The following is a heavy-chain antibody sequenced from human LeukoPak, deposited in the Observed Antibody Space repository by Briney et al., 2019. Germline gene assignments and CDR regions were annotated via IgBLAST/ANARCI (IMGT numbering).Heavy chain of an antibody. D-gene: IGHD5-18*01. CDR1: GYTFTYW. Sequence: GESLKISCEGSGYTFTYWIGWVRQMPGKGLEWMGIIYSGDSHTKYSPSFQGRVTISADKSISAAYLQWSSLEASDTAMYYCVRVDSAVVPMRVYFGMDVWGQGTTVTVSS. CDR2: IYSGDSHT. J-gene: IGHJ6*02. CDR3: VRVDSAVVPMRVYFGMDV. V-gene: IGHV5-51*01.